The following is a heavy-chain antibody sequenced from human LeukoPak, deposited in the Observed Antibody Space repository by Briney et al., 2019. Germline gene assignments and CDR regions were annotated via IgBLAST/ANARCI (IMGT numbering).Heavy chain of an antibody. J-gene: IGHJ3*02. D-gene: IGHD3-22*01. CDR2: INHSGST. CDR1: GGSFSGYY. CDR3: ARGNYYDYAFDI. Sequence: SETLSLTCAVYGGSFSGYYWSWIRQPPGMGLEWIGEINHSGSTNYNPSLKSRVTISVDTSKNQFSLKLSSVTAADTAVYYCARGNYYDYAFDIWGQGTMVTVSS. V-gene: IGHV4-34*01.